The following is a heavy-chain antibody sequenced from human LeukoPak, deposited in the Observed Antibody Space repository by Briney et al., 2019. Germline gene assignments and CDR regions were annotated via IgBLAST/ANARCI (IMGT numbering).Heavy chain of an antibody. CDR1: GGSLRSDRHN. Sequence: SETLSLTCSVSGGSLRSDRHNWAWVRQSADKGLEHIGSVDQTGSPYYNPPLKSRVTISVDTSNKQFSLNLTSVTAADTAVYYCARDLGGYPFFVDVWGKGITVTVSS. CDR2: VDQTGSP. V-gene: IGHV4-39*07. D-gene: IGHD2-15*01. J-gene: IGHJ6*04. CDR3: ARDLGGYPFFVDV.